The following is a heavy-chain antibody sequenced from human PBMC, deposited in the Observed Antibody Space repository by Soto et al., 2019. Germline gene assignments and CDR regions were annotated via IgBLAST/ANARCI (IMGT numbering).Heavy chain of an antibody. CDR3: ARDLSLVVVVSGY. V-gene: IGHV3-33*01. CDR2: IWYDGSNT. CDR1: GFTFSSYG. J-gene: IGHJ4*02. Sequence: QVHLVESGGGVVQPGRSLRLSCAASGFTFSSYGMHWVRQAPGKGLEWVGVIWYDGSNTYYADSVKGRFTIARDNWMNTLYLQMNNWRREDTAVYDCARDLSLVVVVSGYWGQGTLFTVSS. D-gene: IGHD3-22*01.